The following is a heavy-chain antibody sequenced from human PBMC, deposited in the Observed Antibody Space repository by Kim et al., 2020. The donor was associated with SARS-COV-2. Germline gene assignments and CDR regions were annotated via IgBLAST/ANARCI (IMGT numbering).Heavy chain of an antibody. CDR2: IGTAGDT. V-gene: IGHV3-13*01. J-gene: IGHJ6*02. CDR3: ARQYPTTILTGSYGMDV. Sequence: GGSLRLSCAASGFTFSSYDMHWVRQATGKGLEWVSAIGTAGDTYYQGSAKGRFTITRENAKNSLYLQMNSLRAGDTAVYYCARQYPTTILTGSYGMDVWGQGTTVTVSS. CDR1: GFTFSSYD. D-gene: IGHD3-9*01.